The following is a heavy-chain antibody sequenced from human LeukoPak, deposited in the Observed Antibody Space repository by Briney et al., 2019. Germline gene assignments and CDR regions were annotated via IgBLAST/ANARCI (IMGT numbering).Heavy chain of an antibody. CDR3: ARSPTYYYGSGSYYGPRYFDY. J-gene: IGHJ4*02. V-gene: IGHV1-2*06. D-gene: IGHD3-10*01. Sequence: ASVKVSCKASGYTFTGYYMHLVRQAPGQGLEWMGRIKPNSGGTNYAQKFQGRVTMTRDTSISTAYMELSRLRSDDTAVYYCARSPTYYYGSGSYYGPRYFDYWGQGTLVTVSS. CDR1: GYTFTGYY. CDR2: IKPNSGGT.